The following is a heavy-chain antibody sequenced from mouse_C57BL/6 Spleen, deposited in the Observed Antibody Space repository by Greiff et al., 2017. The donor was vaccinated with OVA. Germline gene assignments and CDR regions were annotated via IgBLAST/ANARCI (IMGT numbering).Heavy chain of an antibody. D-gene: IGHD1-1*01. CDR2: INPSNGGT. J-gene: IGHJ4*01. V-gene: IGHV1-53*01. CDR3: ASGDYYGSSYDAMDY. CDR1: GYTFTSYW. Sequence: VKLQQPGTELVKPGASVKLSCKASGYTFTSYWMHWVKQRPGQGLEWIGNINPSNGGTNYNEKFKSKATLTVDKSSSTAYMQLSSLTSEDSAVYYCASGDYYGSSYDAMDYWGQGTSVTVSS.